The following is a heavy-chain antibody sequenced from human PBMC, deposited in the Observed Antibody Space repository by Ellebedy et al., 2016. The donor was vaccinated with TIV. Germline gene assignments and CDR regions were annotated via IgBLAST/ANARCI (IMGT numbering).Heavy chain of an antibody. D-gene: IGHD2-2*01. CDR2: IYPYSGGT. CDR1: GYTFTAYH. CDR3: ARDPCSSTSCPWSDP. Sequence: ASVKVSCKASGYTFTAYHIHWVRQAPGQGLEWMGWIYPYSGGTNYAPKFQGRVTMTRDTSINTAYMELSGLKSDDAAVYYCARDPCSSTSCPWSDPWGQGTLVTVSS. J-gene: IGHJ5*02. V-gene: IGHV1-2*02.